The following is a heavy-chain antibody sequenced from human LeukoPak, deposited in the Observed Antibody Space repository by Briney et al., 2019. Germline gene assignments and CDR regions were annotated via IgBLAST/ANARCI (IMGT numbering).Heavy chain of an antibody. CDR3: ARLHWESGGIYFYYYMDV. Sequence: ASVKVSCKASGGTFSSYAISWVRQAPGQGLEWMASMNPNNGNTAYARKFQGRVTMTRDTSIGTAYLELSALRSEDTAVYYCARLHWESGGIYFYYYMDVWGKGTTVTVSS. V-gene: IGHV1-8*02. J-gene: IGHJ6*03. CDR1: GGTFSSYA. CDR2: MNPNNGNT. D-gene: IGHD3-16*01.